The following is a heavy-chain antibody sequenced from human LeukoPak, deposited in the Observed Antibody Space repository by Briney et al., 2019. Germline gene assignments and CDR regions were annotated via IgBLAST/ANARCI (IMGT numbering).Heavy chain of an antibody. CDR1: RGSISSSSYC. V-gene: IGHV4-39*01. CDR3: ARLFGVPISGVVRGCYYMDV. CDR2: IYYSGST. J-gene: IGHJ6*03. D-gene: IGHD3-3*01. Sequence: SETLSLTCTVSRGSISSSSYCWGWIRQPPGKGLEWIGTIYYSGSTYYNPSLKSRVTISVDTSKNQFSLKLSSVTAADTAVYYCARLFGVPISGVVRGCYYMDVWGRGTTVTV.